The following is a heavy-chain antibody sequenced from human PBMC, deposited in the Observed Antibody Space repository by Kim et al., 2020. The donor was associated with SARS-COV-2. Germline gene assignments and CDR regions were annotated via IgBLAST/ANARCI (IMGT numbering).Heavy chain of an antibody. V-gene: IGHV5-51*01. CDR1: GYSFTSYW. CDR2: IYPGDSDT. CDR3: ARQATSGYSYGPDAFDI. D-gene: IGHD5-18*01. J-gene: IGHJ3*02. Sequence: GESLKISCKGSGYSFTSYWIGWVRQMPGKGLEWMGIIYPGDSDTRYSPSFQGQVTISADKSISTAYLQWSSLKASDTAMYYCARQATSGYSYGPDAFDIWGQGTMVTVSS.